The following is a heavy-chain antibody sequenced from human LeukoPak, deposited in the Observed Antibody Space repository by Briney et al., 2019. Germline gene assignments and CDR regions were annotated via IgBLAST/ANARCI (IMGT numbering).Heavy chain of an antibody. V-gene: IGHV4-39*01. CDR2: ISYSGNT. J-gene: IGHJ4*02. D-gene: IGHD3-10*01. Sequence: TSETLSLTCTVSRGSINSSNHYWGWIRQSPEKGLEWIGGISYSGNTYYNPSLQSRVTISVDTSKNQFSLRLNSVTAADTAVYFCARYVVYGSGKYYFDYWGQGSLVTVSS. CDR3: ARYVVYGSGKYYFDY. CDR1: RGSINSSNHY.